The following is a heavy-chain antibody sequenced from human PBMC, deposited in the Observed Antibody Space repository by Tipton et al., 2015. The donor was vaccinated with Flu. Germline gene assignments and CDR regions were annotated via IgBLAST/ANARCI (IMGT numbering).Heavy chain of an antibody. Sequence: TLSLTCAVYGGSFSGYYWSWIRQPPGKGLEWIGEINHSGSTNYNPSLKSRVTISVDTSKNQFSLKLSSVTAADTAVYYCARGSGPYYYGSGRPRLYYYGMGVWAQGTTVTVSS. V-gene: IGHV4-34*01. CDR3: ARGSGPYYYGSGRPRLYYYGMGV. D-gene: IGHD3-10*01. CDR1: GGSFSGYY. J-gene: IGHJ6*02. CDR2: INHSGST.